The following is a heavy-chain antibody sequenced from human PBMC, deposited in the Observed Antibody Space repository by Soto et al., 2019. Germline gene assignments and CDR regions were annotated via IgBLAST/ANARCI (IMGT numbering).Heavy chain of an antibody. Sequence: QVQLVQSGAEVKKPGASVKVSCKASGYTFTSYAMHWVRQAPGQRLEWMGWINAGNGNTKYSQKFQGRVTITRDTSASTVYMELSILRSEDTAVYYCARSDGPLGDYWGQGTLVTVSS. CDR1: GYTFTSYA. J-gene: IGHJ4*02. CDR2: INAGNGNT. V-gene: IGHV1-3*01. D-gene: IGHD4-17*01. CDR3: ARSDGPLGDY.